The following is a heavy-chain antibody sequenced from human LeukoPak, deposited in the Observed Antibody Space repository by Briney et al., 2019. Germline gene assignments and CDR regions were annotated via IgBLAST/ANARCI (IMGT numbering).Heavy chain of an antibody. D-gene: IGHD3-22*01. CDR3: AKVDGSGNSIFDY. J-gene: IGHJ4*02. CDR2: INPDGRTT. Sequence: GGSLRLSCAASGFTFNTYWMHWVRQAPGKGLLWVSRINPDGRTTNYADSVKGRFTISRDNAKNTLYLQLSSLRVGDTATYYCAKVDGSGNSIFDYWGQGTLVPVSS. V-gene: IGHV3-74*01. CDR1: GFTFNTYW.